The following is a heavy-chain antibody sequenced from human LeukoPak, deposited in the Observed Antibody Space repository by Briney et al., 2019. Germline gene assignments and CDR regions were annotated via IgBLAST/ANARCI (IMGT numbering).Heavy chain of an antibody. CDR2: LIPVFGTT. CDR1: GGTFSSHA. V-gene: IGHV1-69*05. J-gene: IGHJ5*02. D-gene: IGHD6-6*01. Sequence: VASVKVSCKTSGGTFSSHAISWVRQAPGQGLEWVGGLIPVFGTTNYAEKFQGRVTITTDESTRTSYMELRSLKSDDTAVYYCARKRGGIAARRNNWFDPWGQGTLVTVSS. CDR3: ARKRGGIAARRNNWFDP.